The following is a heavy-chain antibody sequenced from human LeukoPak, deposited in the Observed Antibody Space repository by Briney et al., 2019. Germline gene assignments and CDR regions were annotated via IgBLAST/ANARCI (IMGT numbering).Heavy chain of an antibody. CDR1: GYTFPDYY. Sequence: ASVKVSCETSGYTFPDYYIHWMRQAPGQGLAWMGWIKPNSGGTKYAQKFQGKVTLTRDTSISTAYMELSRLTFDDTAMYYCVRGGTTEVAIFGVVRYKYWGQGTLVTVSS. J-gene: IGHJ4*02. CDR3: VRGGTTEVAIFGVVRYKY. CDR2: IKPNSGGT. D-gene: IGHD3-3*01. V-gene: IGHV1-2*02.